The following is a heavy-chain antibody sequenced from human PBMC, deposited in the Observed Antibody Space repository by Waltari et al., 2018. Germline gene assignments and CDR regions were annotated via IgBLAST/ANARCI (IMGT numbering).Heavy chain of an antibody. CDR3: ARGSGGSSIYYFDY. CDR1: GGTFSSYA. D-gene: IGHD1-26*01. J-gene: IGHJ4*02. V-gene: IGHV1-69*05. Sequence: QVQLVQSGAEVKKPGSSVKVSCKASGGTFSSYAISWVRPAPGPGREWMGGIIPMFGTANYEQKFQGRVTITTDESTSTAYMELSSLRAEDTAVYYCARGSGGSSIYYFDYWGQGTLVTVSS. CDR2: IIPMFGTA.